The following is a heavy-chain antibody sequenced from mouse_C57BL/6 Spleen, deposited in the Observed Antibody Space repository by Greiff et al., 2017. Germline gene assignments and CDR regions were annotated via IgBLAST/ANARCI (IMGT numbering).Heavy chain of an antibody. D-gene: IGHD2-4*01. CDR3: TRDDYPGPFDY. V-gene: IGHV1-15*01. CDR2: IDPETGGT. CDR1: GYTFTDYE. J-gene: IGHJ2*01. Sequence: QVQLQQSGAELVRPGASVTLSCKASGYTFTDYEMHWVKQTPVHGLEWIGPIDPETGGTAYNQKFKGKAILTADKSSSTAYMELRSLTSEDSAVYYCTRDDYPGPFDYWGQGTTLTVSS.